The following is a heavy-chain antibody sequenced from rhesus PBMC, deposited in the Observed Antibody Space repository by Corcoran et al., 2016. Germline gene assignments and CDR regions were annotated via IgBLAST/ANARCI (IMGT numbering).Heavy chain of an antibody. Sequence: QVHLQESGPGLVKPSETLSLTCTVSGGSISGYYWSWIRQPPGKGLEGIGNIDGEGAGNKYIPSLKSRGTISKDTSKNKFSLKRSSVTAADTAVYYCARVKGWRYFDYWGQGVLVTVSS. CDR3: ARVKGWRYFDY. CDR1: GGSISGYY. V-gene: IGHV4-81*01. J-gene: IGHJ4*01. CDR2: IDGEGAGN. D-gene: IGHD2-21*01.